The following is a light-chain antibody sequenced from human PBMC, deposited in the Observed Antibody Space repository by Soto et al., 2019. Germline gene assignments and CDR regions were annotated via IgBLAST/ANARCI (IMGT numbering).Light chain of an antibody. V-gene: IGKV3-15*01. CDR3: QQYNNWPPSIT. CDR1: ESVSSN. J-gene: IGKJ5*01. Sequence: EIVLTQSPATLSLSPGERATLSCRASESVSSNLAWYQQRPGQAPRLLIYGASTRATDTPVRFRGSGSGTEFTLTISSLQSEDFAVYYCQQYNNWPPSITFGQGTRLEIK. CDR2: GAS.